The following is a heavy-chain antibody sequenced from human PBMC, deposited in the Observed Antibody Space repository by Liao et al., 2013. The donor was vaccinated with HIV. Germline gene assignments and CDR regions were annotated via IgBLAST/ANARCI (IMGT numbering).Heavy chain of an antibody. CDR1: GGSIGSGSYY. CDR3: ARATTVTTHLYYYYYMDV. Sequence: QVQLQESGPGLVKPSQTLSLTCTVSGGSIGSGSYYWSWIRQPAGKGLEWIGRIYTSGTTNYNPSLKSRVTISVDTSKNQFSLKLTSVTAADTAVYYCARATTVTTHLYYYYYMDVWGRGTTVTVSS. D-gene: IGHD4-11*01. CDR2: IYTSGTT. V-gene: IGHV4-61*02. J-gene: IGHJ6*03.